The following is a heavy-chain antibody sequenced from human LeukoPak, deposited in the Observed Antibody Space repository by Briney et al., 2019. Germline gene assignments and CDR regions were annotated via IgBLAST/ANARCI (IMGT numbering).Heavy chain of an antibody. D-gene: IGHD2-15*01. J-gene: IGHJ4*02. V-gene: IGHV3-30*18. CDR1: GFTFSSYG. CDR3: AKDLVVAAPGDY. CDR2: ISCDGSNK. Sequence: GGSLRLSCAASGFTFSSYGMHWVRQAPGKGLEWVAVISCDGSNKYYADSVKGRFTISRDNSKNTLYLQMNSLRAEDTAVYYCAKDLVVAAPGDYWGQGTLVTVSS.